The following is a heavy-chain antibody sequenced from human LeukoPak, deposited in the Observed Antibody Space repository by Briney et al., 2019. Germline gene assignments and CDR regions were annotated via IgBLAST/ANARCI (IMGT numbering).Heavy chain of an antibody. D-gene: IGHD3-10*01. CDR1: GGSISSYY. CDR3: ARGGARGVMVDY. Sequence: SETLSLTCTVSGGSISSYYWSWIRQPPGKGLEWTGYIYYSGSTNYNPSLKSRVTISVDASKNQFSLKLSSVTAADTAVYYCARGGARGVMVDYWGQGTLVTVSS. V-gene: IGHV4-59*01. CDR2: IYYSGST. J-gene: IGHJ4*02.